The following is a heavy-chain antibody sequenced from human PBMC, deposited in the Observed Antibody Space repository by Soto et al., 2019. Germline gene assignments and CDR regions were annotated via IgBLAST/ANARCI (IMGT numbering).Heavy chain of an antibody. CDR3: ALGMFMDV. D-gene: IGHD3-16*01. CDR1: GVSITTSGHY. V-gene: IGHV4-31*03. J-gene: IGHJ6*03. CDR2: IDSSGTT. Sequence: QVQLQESGPGLVKPSQTLSLSCSVSGVSITTSGHYWNWVRQRPGRGLEWIGYIDSSGTTYYNPSLKTRLAMSVEPSTSQISLNLSSVTAAETALYFCALGMFMDVWGRGTTVTVSS.